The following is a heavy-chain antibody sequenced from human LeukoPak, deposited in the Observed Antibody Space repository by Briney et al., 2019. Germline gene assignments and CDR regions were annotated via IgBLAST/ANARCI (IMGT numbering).Heavy chain of an antibody. CDR3: ARGYSYGSPFDY. Sequence: AGGSLRLSRAASGFTFSDYALGWVRQAPGRGLEWVSSISSSSSYIYYADSVKGRFTISRDNAKNSLYLQMNSLRAEDTAVYYCARGYSYGSPFDYWGQGTLVTVSS. CDR2: ISSSSSYI. CDR1: GFTFSDYA. J-gene: IGHJ4*02. V-gene: IGHV3-21*01. D-gene: IGHD5-18*01.